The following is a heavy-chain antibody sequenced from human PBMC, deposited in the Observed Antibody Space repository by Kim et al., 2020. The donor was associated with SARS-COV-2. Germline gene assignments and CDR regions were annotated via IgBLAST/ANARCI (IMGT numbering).Heavy chain of an antibody. J-gene: IGHJ3*02. Sequence: PPLKSHVNISVDTSKNQFSLKLSSVTAADTAVYYCARTDEYSSSSYAFDIWGQGTMVTVSS. D-gene: IGHD6-6*01. V-gene: IGHV4-39*01. CDR3: ARTDEYSSSSYAFDI.